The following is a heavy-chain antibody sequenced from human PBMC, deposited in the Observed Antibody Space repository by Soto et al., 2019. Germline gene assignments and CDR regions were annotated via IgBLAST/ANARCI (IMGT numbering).Heavy chain of an antibody. CDR2: INHSGST. CDR1: GGPFSGYY. J-gene: IGHJ4*02. CDR3: ARDKITGLFDY. D-gene: IGHD2-8*02. V-gene: IGHV4-34*01. Sequence: QVQLQQWGAGLLKPSETLSLTSAVYGGPFSGYYWTWIRQPPGTGLEWIGEINHSGSTNYNPSLKSRVTISVDASKNQFSLKLTSVTAADTAVYYCARDKITGLFDYWGQGTLVTVSS.